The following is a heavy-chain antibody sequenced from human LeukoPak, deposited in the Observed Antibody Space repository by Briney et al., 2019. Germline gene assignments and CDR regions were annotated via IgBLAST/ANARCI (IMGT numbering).Heavy chain of an antibody. V-gene: IGHV4-4*09. Sequence: PSETLSLTCTVSGGSISSYYWSWIRQPPGKGLEWIGNIYTSGSTYYNPSLKSRVTISVDASKNQFSLKLNSVTAADTAVYYCARKYGRSTRCYDYFDYWGQGTLVTVSS. CDR1: GGSISSYY. CDR3: ARKYGRSTRCYDYFDY. J-gene: IGHJ4*02. CDR2: IYTSGST. D-gene: IGHD2-2*01.